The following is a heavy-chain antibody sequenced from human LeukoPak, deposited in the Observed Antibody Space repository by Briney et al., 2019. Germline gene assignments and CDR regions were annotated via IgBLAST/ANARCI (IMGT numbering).Heavy chain of an antibody. D-gene: IGHD3-10*01. V-gene: IGHV1-2*06. J-gene: IGHJ4*02. Sequence: ASVKVSCKASGYTFTGYYMHWVRQAPGQGLEWMGRINPNSGGTNYAQKFQGRVTITADESTSTAYMELSSLRSEDTAVYYCARRLGSGVDYWGQGALVTVSS. CDR3: ARRLGSGVDY. CDR2: INPNSGGT. CDR1: GYTFTGYY.